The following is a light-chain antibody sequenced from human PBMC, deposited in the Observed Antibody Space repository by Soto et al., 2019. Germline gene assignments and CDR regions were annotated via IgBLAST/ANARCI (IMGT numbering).Light chain of an antibody. CDR3: QQYGSSPWT. CDR2: GAS. CDR1: QSVSSSY. Sequence: EIVLTQSPGTLSLSPGERATLSCRASQSVSSSYLAWYQQKPGQAPRLLIYGASSRATGIPDRFSGSGSGTDFTLTIMRLEPEDFSEYYWQQYGSSPWTFGQGTKVEIK. J-gene: IGKJ1*01. V-gene: IGKV3-20*01.